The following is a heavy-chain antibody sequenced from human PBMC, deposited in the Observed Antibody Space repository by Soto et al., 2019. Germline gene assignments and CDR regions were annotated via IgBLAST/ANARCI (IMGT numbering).Heavy chain of an antibody. CDR3: ARARSITIFGENWFDP. Sequence: PGGSLRLSCAASGFTFSSYWMHWVRQAPGKGLVWVSRINSDGSSTSYADSVKGRFTISRDNAKNTLYLQMNSLRAEDTAVYYCARARSITIFGENWFDPWGQGTLVTVSS. CDR1: GFTFSSYW. V-gene: IGHV3-74*01. D-gene: IGHD3-3*01. J-gene: IGHJ5*02. CDR2: INSDGSST.